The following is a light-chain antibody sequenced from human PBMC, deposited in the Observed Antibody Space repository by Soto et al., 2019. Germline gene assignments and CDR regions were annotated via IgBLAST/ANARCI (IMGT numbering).Light chain of an antibody. V-gene: IGKV3-20*01. Sequence: EIVLTQSPVTLSLSPVERATLSCGASHTDSNNYLAWYQQKPGQPPRLLIYGASNRATGVPDRFSGSGSGTDFTLTISSLEPEDVAVYYCQQYSSAPLTFGQGTKVDIK. J-gene: IGKJ1*01. CDR3: QQYSSAPLT. CDR2: GAS. CDR1: HTDSNNY.